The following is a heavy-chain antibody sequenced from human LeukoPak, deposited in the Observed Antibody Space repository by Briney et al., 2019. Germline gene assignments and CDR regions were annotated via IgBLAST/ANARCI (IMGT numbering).Heavy chain of an antibody. CDR3: ARESSSYNYDY. CDR2: IYYSGST. D-gene: IGHD6-6*01. CDR1: GGPISSYY. V-gene: IGHV4-59*01. Sequence: SETLSLTCTVSGGPISSYYWSWIRQPPGKGLEWIGYIYYSGSTNYNPSLKSRVTISVDTSKNQFSLKLSSVTAADTAAYYCARESSSYNYDYWGQGTLVTVSS. J-gene: IGHJ4*02.